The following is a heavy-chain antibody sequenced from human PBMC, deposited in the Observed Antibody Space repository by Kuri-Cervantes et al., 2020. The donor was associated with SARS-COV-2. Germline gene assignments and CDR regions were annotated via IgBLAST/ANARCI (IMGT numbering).Heavy chain of an antibody. CDR3: AREGLWQLVPDY. Sequence: GGSLRLSCAASGFTFSSYGMHWVRQAPGKGLEWVAVISYDGSNKYYADSVKGRFTISRDNSKNTLYLQMNSLRAEDTAVYYCAREGLWQLVPDYWGQGTLVTVSS. CDR1: GFTFSSYG. J-gene: IGHJ4*02. V-gene: IGHV3-30*03. D-gene: IGHD6-6*01. CDR2: ISYDGSNK.